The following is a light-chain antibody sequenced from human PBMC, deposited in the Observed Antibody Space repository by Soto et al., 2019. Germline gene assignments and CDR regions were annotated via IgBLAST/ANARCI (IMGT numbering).Light chain of an antibody. CDR2: EVS. CDR3: SSYRSSSTLYV. Sequence: QSVLTQPASVSGSPGQSITISCTGTSIDVGGYNYVSWYQQHPGKAPKLMIYEVSNRPSGVSNRFSGSKSGNTASLTISGLQAEDEADYYCSSYRSSSTLYVFGTGTKLTVL. J-gene: IGLJ1*01. V-gene: IGLV2-14*01. CDR1: SIDVGGYNY.